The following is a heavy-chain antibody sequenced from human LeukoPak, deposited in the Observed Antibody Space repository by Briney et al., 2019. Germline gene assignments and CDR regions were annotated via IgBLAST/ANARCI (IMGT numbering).Heavy chain of an antibody. Sequence: SETLSLTCTVSGGSISSHYWSWIRQPPGKGLEWIGYIYYSGSTNYNPSLKSRVTISVDTSKNQFSLKLSSVTAADTAVYYCARSLSTYYDILTGYFSGYYYYVDVWGKGTTVTVSS. CDR1: GGSISSHY. J-gene: IGHJ6*03. CDR3: ARSLSTYYDILTGYFSGYYYYVDV. V-gene: IGHV4-59*11. D-gene: IGHD3-9*01. CDR2: IYYSGST.